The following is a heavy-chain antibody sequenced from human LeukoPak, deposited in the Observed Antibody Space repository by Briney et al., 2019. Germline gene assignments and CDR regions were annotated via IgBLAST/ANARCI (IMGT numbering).Heavy chain of an antibody. Sequence: SETLSLTCTVSGGSISSSSYYWGWIRQPPGKGLEWIGSIYYSGSTYYNPSLKSRVTISVDTSKNQFSLKLSSVTAADTAVYYCAVVAANFHYYYMAVWGKGTTVTVSS. CDR1: GGSISSSSYY. CDR3: AVVAANFHYYYMAV. V-gene: IGHV4-39*01. CDR2: IYYSGST. J-gene: IGHJ6*03. D-gene: IGHD2-15*01.